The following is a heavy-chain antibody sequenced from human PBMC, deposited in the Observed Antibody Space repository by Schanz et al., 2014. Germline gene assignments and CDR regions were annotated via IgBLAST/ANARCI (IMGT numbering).Heavy chain of an antibody. J-gene: IGHJ4*02. CDR1: GFGFSSYS. Sequence: EVQLVESGGGLIQPGGSLRLSCAASGFGFSSYSMNWVRQAPGKGLEWVSYISSSSSTRYYADSVKGRFTISRDNAKNSLFLQMNSLRPEDTAIYYCAKNQYDDVDLSSFYFDFWGQGTLXTVSS. D-gene: IGHD3-10*02. V-gene: IGHV3-48*01. CDR3: AKNQYDDVDLSSFYFDF. CDR2: ISSSSSTR.